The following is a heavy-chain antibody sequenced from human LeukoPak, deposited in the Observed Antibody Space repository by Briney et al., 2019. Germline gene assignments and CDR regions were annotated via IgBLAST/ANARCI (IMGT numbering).Heavy chain of an antibody. D-gene: IGHD2-15*01. CDR3: ARDSRYCSGGSCYSNWFDP. CDR1: GYSISSGYY. CDR2: IYHSGST. J-gene: IGHJ5*02. V-gene: IGHV4-38-2*02. Sequence: SETLSLTCTVSGYSISSGYYWGWIRQPPGKGLEWIGSIYHSGSTYYNPSLKSRVTISVDTSKNQFSLKLSSVTAADTAVYYCARDSRYCSGGSCYSNWFDPWGQGTLVTVSS.